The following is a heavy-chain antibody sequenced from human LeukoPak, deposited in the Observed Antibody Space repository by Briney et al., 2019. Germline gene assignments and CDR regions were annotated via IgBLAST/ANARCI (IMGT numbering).Heavy chain of an antibody. CDR3: ARGRGSYSAIAGPIDY. D-gene: IGHD1-26*01. CDR2: IYHSGST. CDR1: GYSISSGYY. Sequence: PSETLSLTCTVSGYSISSGYYWGWIRQPPGQGLEWIGSIYHSGSTYYNPSLKSRVTISVDTSKNQFSLKLSSVTAADTAVYYCARGRGSYSAIAGPIDYWGQGTLVTVSS. J-gene: IGHJ4*02. V-gene: IGHV4-38-2*02.